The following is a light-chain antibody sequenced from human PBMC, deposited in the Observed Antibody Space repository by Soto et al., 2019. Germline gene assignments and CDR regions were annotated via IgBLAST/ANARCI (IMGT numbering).Light chain of an antibody. J-gene: IGLJ2*01. Sequence: QSVLTQPASVSGSPGQSITISCTGTSSDVGGYNYVTWYQQHPGKAPKLMIYEVSNRPSGVSNRFSGSKSGNTASLTISGLQAEDEAEYYCSSYTTSSPLFGGGTQLTVL. CDR2: EVS. CDR1: SSDVGGYNY. CDR3: SSYTTSSPL. V-gene: IGLV2-14*01.